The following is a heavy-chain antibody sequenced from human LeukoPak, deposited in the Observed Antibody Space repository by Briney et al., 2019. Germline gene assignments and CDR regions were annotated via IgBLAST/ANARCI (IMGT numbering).Heavy chain of an antibody. J-gene: IGHJ5*02. D-gene: IGHD2-15*01. CDR2: ICYSGSA. CDR1: GYSISSGYY. Sequence: PSETLSLTCTVSGYSISSGYYWGWIRQPPGEGLEWIGYICYSGSANYNPSLKSRVTISVDTSKNQFPLKLSSVTAADTAVYYCAREVLSRVAPPLYNWFDPWGQGTLVTVSS. V-gene: IGHV4-61*01. CDR3: AREVLSRVAPPLYNWFDP.